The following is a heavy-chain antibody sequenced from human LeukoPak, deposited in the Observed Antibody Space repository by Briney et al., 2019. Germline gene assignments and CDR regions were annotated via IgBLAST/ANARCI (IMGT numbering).Heavy chain of an antibody. J-gene: IGHJ4*02. CDR3: ARAPQGSTPDY. CDR2: VKHDGSQK. CDR1: GFTFNFYF. Sequence: GGSLRLSCSASGFTFNFYFMSWVRRAPGKGLEWVASVKHDGSQKTYADSVNGRFTISRDNAKNSVYLQMDTLRAEDTAVYYCARAPQGSTPDYWGQGTLVSISS. V-gene: IGHV3-7*01.